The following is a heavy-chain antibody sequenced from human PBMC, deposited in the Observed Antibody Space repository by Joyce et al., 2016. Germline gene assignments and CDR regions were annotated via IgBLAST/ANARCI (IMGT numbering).Heavy chain of an antibody. V-gene: IGHV4-4*07. CDR3: ARAKDYSYYYSMDV. D-gene: IGHD4/OR15-4a*01. CDR2: VYSTGGT. J-gene: IGHJ6*03. CDR1: GGDIISYY. Sequence: QVQLQESGPGLVKTSETLSLTCSVSGGDIISYYWSWIRQPAGKGLEWIGRVYSTGGTNYHPSLKSRVTMSVDTSKNRFSLKVTSVTAADTAVYYCARAKDYSYYYSMDVWGRGTTVTVSS.